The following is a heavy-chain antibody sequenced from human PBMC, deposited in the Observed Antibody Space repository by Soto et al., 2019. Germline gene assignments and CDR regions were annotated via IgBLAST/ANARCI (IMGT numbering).Heavy chain of an antibody. J-gene: IGHJ6*02. D-gene: IGHD3-16*01. Sequence: GESLKISCKGSGYSFSTYWIAWVHQMPGKGLEWMGIIYPGDSDTRYSLSLQGQVTISADKSISTAYLQWSSLKASDTAIYYCARRPPEGGTMDVWGQGTTVTVSS. V-gene: IGHV5-51*07. CDR3: ARRPPEGGTMDV. CDR2: IYPGDSDT. CDR1: GYSFSTYW.